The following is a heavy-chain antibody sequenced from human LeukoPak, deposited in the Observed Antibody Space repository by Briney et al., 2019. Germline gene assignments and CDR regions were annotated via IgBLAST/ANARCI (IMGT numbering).Heavy chain of an antibody. CDR1: GGSLSSSSYY. V-gene: IGHV4-39*01. J-gene: IGHJ4*02. CDR3: ANQGDPGEFDY. CDR2: IYYSANT. D-gene: IGHD3-10*01. Sequence: SETLSLTCTVSGGSLSSSSYYWGWIRQPPGKGLEWIGNIYYSANTYYNPSLKSRVTISVDTSKNQFSLKVSSGTAADTAVYYCANQGDPGEFDYWGQGTLVTVSS.